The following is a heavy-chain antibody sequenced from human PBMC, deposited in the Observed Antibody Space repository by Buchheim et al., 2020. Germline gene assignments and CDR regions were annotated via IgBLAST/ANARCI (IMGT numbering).Heavy chain of an antibody. CDR1: GFTFSSYW. V-gene: IGHV3-7*01. D-gene: IGHD1-26*01. CDR2: IKEDGSEE. Sequence: EVQLAESGGGLVQPGGSLRLSCAASGFTFSSYWMTWVRQAPGKGLEWMASIKEDGSEEQYVDSVKGRFTISRDNARKSLYLQMNNLRAEDTAVYYCARYRQRDWFDAWGQGTL. CDR3: ARYRQRDWFDA. J-gene: IGHJ5*02.